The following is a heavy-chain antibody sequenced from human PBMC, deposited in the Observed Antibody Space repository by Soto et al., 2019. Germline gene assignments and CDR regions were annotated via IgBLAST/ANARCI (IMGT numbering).Heavy chain of an antibody. CDR3: ARDRTHGYSYAYD. Sequence: QVQLLQSGAEVRKPGSSVKVSCQASGGTFSSYAISWVRQAPGQGLESLGGIIPISGTVNYAQKLQGRVTITADETTRIVDMELSSLRPEDAAVYFGARDRTHGYSYAYDWGQGTTVTVSS. D-gene: IGHD3-16*01. CDR1: GGTFSSYA. J-gene: IGHJ6*02. CDR2: IIPISGTV. V-gene: IGHV1-69*12.